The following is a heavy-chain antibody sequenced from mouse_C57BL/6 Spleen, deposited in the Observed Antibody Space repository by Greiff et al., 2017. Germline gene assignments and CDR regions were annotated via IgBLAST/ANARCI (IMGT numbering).Heavy chain of an antibody. CDR3: ARQGSGFIFDY. J-gene: IGHJ2*01. CDR1: GYTFTSYW. D-gene: IGHD1-1*01. CDR2: IDPSDSYT. Sequence: VQLQQSGAELVMPGASVKLSCKASGYTFTSYWMHWVKQRPGQGLEWIGEIDPSDSYTNYNQKFKGKSTLTVDKSSSTAYMQLSSLTSEDSAVYYCARQGSGFIFDYWGQGTTLTVSS. V-gene: IGHV1-69*01.